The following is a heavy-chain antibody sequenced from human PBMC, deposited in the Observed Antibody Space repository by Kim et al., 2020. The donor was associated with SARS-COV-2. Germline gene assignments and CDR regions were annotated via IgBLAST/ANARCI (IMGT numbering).Heavy chain of an antibody. CDR3: AKVRYCSSTSCYEVEYF. CDR2: IYSGGSST. V-gene: IGHV3-23*03. CDR1: GFTFSSYA. Sequence: GGSLRHSCAASGFTFSSYAMSWVRQAPGKGLEWVSVIYSGGSSTYYADSVKGRFTISRDNSKNTLYLQMNSLRAEDTAVYYCAKVRYCSSTSCYEVEYF. J-gene: IGHJ1*01. D-gene: IGHD2-2*01.